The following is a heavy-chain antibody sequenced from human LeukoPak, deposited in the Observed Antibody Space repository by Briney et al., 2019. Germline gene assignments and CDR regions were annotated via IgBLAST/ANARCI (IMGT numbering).Heavy chain of an antibody. CDR3: AKDMAQYSLNYFDY. CDR1: GFTFDDYA. V-gene: IGHV3-9*01. Sequence: PGGSLRLSCAASGFTFDDYAMHWVRQAPGKGLEWVLGISWNSGSIGYADSVKGRFTISRDNAKNSLYLQMNSLRAEDTALYYCAKDMAQYSLNYFDYWGQGTLVTVSS. CDR2: ISWNSGSI. D-gene: IGHD4-4*01. J-gene: IGHJ4*02.